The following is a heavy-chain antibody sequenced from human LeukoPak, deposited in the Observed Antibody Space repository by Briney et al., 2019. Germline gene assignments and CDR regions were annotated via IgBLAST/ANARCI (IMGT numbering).Heavy chain of an antibody. CDR2: ISGSGRTI. V-gene: IGHV3-48*03. J-gene: IGHJ4*02. CDR1: GFTFSSYE. CDR3: ARLDASGLDY. D-gene: IGHD6-19*01. Sequence: GGSLRLSCAASGFTFSSYEMNWVRQAPGKGLEWVSYISGSGRTIYYANSVKGRFTISRDNAKNSLYLQMNSLRADDTAVYYCARLDASGLDYWGQGTLVTVSS.